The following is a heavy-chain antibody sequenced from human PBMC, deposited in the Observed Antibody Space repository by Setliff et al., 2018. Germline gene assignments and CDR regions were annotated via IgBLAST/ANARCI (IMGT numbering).Heavy chain of an antibody. CDR1: GDSISSSNW. Sequence: PSETLSLTCAVSGDSISSSNWWNWVRQPPGKGLEWIGEIYHSGSTKYNPSLKSRVTISVDKSKNRFSLKLSSVTAADTAVYYCARSSYSGSYLNVWGQGTTVTVSS. D-gene: IGHD1-26*01. CDR2: IYHSGST. CDR3: ARSSYSGSYLNV. V-gene: IGHV4-4*02. J-gene: IGHJ6*02.